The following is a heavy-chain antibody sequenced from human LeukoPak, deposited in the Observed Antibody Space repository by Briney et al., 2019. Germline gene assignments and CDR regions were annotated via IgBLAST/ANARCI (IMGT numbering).Heavy chain of an antibody. J-gene: IGHJ5*02. CDR3: ATDQRFLEDWFDP. CDR2: INPNSGGT. Sequence: GASEKVSCKASGYTFTGYYMHWVRQAPGQGLEWMGWINPNSGGTNYAQKFQGRVTMTRDTSISTAYMELSRLRSDDTAVYYCATDQRFLEDWFDPWGQGTLVTVSS. V-gene: IGHV1-2*02. D-gene: IGHD3-3*01. CDR1: GYTFTGYY.